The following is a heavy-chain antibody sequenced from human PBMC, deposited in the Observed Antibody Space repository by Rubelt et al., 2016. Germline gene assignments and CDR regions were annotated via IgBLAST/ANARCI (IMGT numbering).Heavy chain of an antibody. D-gene: IGHD5-18*01. CDR3: ARIRRVQLWSYYFDY. J-gene: IGHJ4*02. CDR2: IDWDDDK. Sequence: QVTLRESGPALVKPTQTLTLTCTFSGFSLSTSGMCVSWIRQPPGKALEWLALIDWDDDKYYSTSLKTRLTISKETSKSQVVLTMTNMDPVDTATYYCARIRRVQLWSYYFDYWGQGTLVTVSS. V-gene: IGHV2-70*01. CDR1: GFSLSTSGMC.